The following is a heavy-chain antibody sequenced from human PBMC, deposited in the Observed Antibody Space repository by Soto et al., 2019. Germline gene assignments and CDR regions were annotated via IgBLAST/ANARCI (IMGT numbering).Heavy chain of an antibody. J-gene: IGHJ4*02. D-gene: IGHD6-6*01. CDR3: ASYSSSEYYFDY. CDR2: IKQDGSEK. CDR1: GFTFSSYW. Sequence: GGSLRLSCAASGFTFSSYWMSWVRQAPGKGLEWVANIKQDGSEKYYVDSVEGRFTISRDNAKNSLYLQMNSLRAEDTAVYYCASYSSSEYYFDYWGQGTLVTVSS. V-gene: IGHV3-7*01.